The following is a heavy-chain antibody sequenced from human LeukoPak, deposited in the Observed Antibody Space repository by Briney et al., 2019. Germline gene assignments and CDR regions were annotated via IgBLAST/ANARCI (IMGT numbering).Heavy chain of an antibody. J-gene: IGHJ4*02. CDR1: GGSISSSSYY. CDR3: ARGDSSGWSATPFDY. V-gene: IGHV4-39*07. Sequence: SETLSLTCTVSGGSISSSSYYWGWIRQPPGKGLEWIGSIYYSGSTYYNPSLKSRVTISVDTSKNQFSLKLSSVTAADTAVYYCARGDSSGWSATPFDYWGQGTLVTVSS. CDR2: IYYSGST. D-gene: IGHD6-19*01.